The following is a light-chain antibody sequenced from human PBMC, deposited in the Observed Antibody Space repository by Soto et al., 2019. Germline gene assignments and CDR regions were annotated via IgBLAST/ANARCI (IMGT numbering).Light chain of an antibody. J-gene: IGLJ2*01. CDR3: QSYDSSVSKVV. CDR2: GNN. CDR1: SSNIGAGYD. V-gene: IGLV1-40*01. Sequence: QSVLTQPPSVSGAPGQRGTISCTGSSSNIGAGYDVHWYQQLPGTAPKLLIYGNNNRPSGVPDRFSGSKSGTSASLAITGLQAEDEADYYCQSYDSSVSKVVFGGGTKLTVL.